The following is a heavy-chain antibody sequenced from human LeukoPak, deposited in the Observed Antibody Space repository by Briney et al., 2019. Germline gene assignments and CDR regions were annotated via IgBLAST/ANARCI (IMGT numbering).Heavy chain of an antibody. D-gene: IGHD3-16*02. Sequence: SETLSLTCTVSGGSISSGSYYWSWIRQPAGKGLEWIGRIYTSGSTNYNPSLKSRVTISVDTSKNQFSLKLSSVTAADTAVYYCARGLQELSLSHFGYWGQGTLVTVSS. CDR3: ARGLQELSLSHFGY. CDR2: IYTSGST. CDR1: GGSISSGSYY. V-gene: IGHV4-61*02. J-gene: IGHJ4*02.